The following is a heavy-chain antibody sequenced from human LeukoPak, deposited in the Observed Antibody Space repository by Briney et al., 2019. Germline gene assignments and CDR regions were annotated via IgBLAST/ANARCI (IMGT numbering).Heavy chain of an antibody. D-gene: IGHD3-22*01. CDR3: ARVAGGASGYHPFDI. J-gene: IGHJ3*02. Sequence: GGSLRLSCAASGFIIFKSWMTWVRQAPGKGLEWVAIIKQDASETYYLDSVKGRFTISRDNAKNSIYLHMTRLRVEDTAVYYCARVAGGASGYHPFDIWGQGTMVTAS. CDR1: GFIIFKSW. V-gene: IGHV3-7*01. CDR2: IKQDASET.